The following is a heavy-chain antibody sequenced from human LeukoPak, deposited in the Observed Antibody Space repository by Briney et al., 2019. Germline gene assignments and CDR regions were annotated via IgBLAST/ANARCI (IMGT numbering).Heavy chain of an antibody. CDR1: GGSISSYY. CDR2: IYYSGST. J-gene: IGHJ6*03. CDR3: ARVGIAARPGHMDV. Sequence: SETLSLTCTVSGGSISSYYWSWIRQPPGKGLEWIGYIYYSGSTNYNPSLKSRVTISVDTSKNQFSLKLSSVTAADTAVYYCARVGIAARPGHMDVWGKGTTVTVSS. D-gene: IGHD6-6*01. V-gene: IGHV4-59*01.